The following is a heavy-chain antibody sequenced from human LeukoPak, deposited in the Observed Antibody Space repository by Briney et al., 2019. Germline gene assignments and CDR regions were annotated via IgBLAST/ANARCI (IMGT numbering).Heavy chain of an antibody. CDR3: ARVLDLSKRGLDAFDI. CDR1: GGSISSYF. Sequence: PSETPSLTCTVSGGSISSYFWSWIRQPPGKGLEWIGYVYYSGSTNYNPSLKSRVTISVDTSKKQFSLKLSSATAADTAVYYCARVLDLSKRGLDAFDIWGQGTMVTVSS. V-gene: IGHV4-59*01. J-gene: IGHJ3*02. D-gene: IGHD3-16*01. CDR2: VYYSGST.